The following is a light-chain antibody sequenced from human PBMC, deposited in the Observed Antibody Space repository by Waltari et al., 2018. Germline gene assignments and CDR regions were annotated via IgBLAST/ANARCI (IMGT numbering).Light chain of an antibody. Sequence: EIVLTQFPGTLSLSPGERATLSCRASQSVGSKYLAWYQQKPGQAPRLLIYGASSRATGIPDRFSGSGSVTDFTLTINRLEPEDFAVYYCQHSAGSPLFTFGPGTKVDIK. CDR2: GAS. V-gene: IGKV3-20*01. CDR3: QHSAGSPLFT. J-gene: IGKJ3*01. CDR1: QSVGSKY.